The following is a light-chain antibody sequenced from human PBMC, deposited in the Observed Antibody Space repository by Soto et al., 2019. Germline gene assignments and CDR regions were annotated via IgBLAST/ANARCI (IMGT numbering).Light chain of an antibody. CDR3: QQRSNWPPIT. J-gene: IGKJ5*01. CDR1: QTVSTN. V-gene: IGKV3-11*01. Sequence: EVVLTQSPGTLSLSPGERASLSCRASQTVSTNLAWYQQTPGQAPRLLIYAASNRATGIPARFSGSGSGTDFTLTISSLEPEDFAVYYCQQRSNWPPITFGQGTRLEI. CDR2: AAS.